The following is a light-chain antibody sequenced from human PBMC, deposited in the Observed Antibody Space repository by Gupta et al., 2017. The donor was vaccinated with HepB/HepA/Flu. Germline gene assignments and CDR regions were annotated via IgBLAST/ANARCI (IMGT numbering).Light chain of an antibody. V-gene: IGKV1-16*02. CDR2: GAS. Sequence: DIQMTQSPSSLSASVGDRVTITCRASQDISNYLAWFQHEPGKAPKSLIFGASSLQSGVPSKFSGSGSGTDFTLTITSLQPEDFGTYYCQHEVNFPWTFGQGTKVEIK. CDR3: QHEVNFPWT. CDR1: QDISNY. J-gene: IGKJ1*01.